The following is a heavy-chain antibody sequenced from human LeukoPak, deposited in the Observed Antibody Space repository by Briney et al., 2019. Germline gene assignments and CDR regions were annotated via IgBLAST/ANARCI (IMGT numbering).Heavy chain of an antibody. CDR3: ARGPLPPPYYYDSSGYYGYYYGMDV. V-gene: IGHV4-34*01. CDR2: INHSGST. D-gene: IGHD3-22*01. CDR1: GGSFSGYY. J-gene: IGHJ6*02. Sequence: SETLSLTCAVYGGSFSGYYWSWIRQPPGKGLERIGEINHSGSTNYNPSLKSRVTISVDTSKNQFSLKLSSVTAADTAVYYCARGPLPPPYYYDSSGYYGYYYGMDVWGQGTTVTVSS.